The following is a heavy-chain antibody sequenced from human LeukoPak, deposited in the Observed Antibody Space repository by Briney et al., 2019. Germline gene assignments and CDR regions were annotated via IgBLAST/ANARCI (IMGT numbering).Heavy chain of an antibody. CDR1: GGTFSSYA. CDR3: ARGFWSGYYTGIGDS. V-gene: IGHV1-69*06. D-gene: IGHD3-3*01. J-gene: IGHJ4*02. Sequence: ASVKVSCKASGGTFSSYAISWVRQAPGQGLEWMGGIIPIFGTANYAQKFQGRVTITADKSTSTAYMELSSLRSEDTAVYYCARGFWSGYYTGIGDSWGQGTLVTVSS. CDR2: IIPIFGTA.